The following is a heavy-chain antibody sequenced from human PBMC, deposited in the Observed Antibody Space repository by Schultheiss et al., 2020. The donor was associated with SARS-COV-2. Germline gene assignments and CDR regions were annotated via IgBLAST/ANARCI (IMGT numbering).Heavy chain of an antibody. CDR3: AKVPVTSGDYFDY. D-gene: IGHD3-10*01. V-gene: IGHV3-53*01. CDR1: GFTVSSNY. Sequence: GGSLRLSCAASGFTVSSNYMSWVRQAPGKGLEWVSVIYSGGSTYYADSVKGRFTISRDNSKNTLYLQMNSLRADDTAVYYCAKVPVTSGDYFDYWGQGTLVTVSS. J-gene: IGHJ4*02. CDR2: IYSGGST.